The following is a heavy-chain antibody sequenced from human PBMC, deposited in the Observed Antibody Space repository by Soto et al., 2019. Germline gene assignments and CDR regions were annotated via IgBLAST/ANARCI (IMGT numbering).Heavy chain of an antibody. CDR3: ARDLYSRPQNRNYYYGMDV. CDR1: GFTFSSYS. J-gene: IGHJ6*02. Sequence: PGGSLRLSCAASGFTFSSYSMNWVRQAPGKGLEWVSSISSSSSYIYYADSVKGRFTISRDNAKNSLYLQMNSLRAEDTAVYYCARDLYSRPQNRNYYYGMDVWGQGTTVTVSS. D-gene: IGHD1-26*01. V-gene: IGHV3-21*01. CDR2: ISSSSSYI.